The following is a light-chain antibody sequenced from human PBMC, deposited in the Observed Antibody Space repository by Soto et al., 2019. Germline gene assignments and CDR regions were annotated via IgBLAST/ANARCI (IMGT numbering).Light chain of an antibody. CDR3: QQSYTSPAFT. J-gene: IGKJ3*01. V-gene: IGKV1-9*01. Sequence: IQLTQSPSSLSASVGDRVTVTCRASQDIRNYLAWYQQKPGKAPKLLICDASTLYSGVPSRFSGSGSGTEFTLTISSLQLEDFAAYYCQQSYTSPAFTFGPGTRVNAK. CDR1: QDIRNY. CDR2: DAS.